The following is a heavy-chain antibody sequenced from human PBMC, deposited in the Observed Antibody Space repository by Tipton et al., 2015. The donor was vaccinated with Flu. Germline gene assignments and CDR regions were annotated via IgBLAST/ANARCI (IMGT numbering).Heavy chain of an antibody. CDR1: GVSISSRTYY. CDR2: IFYNGNT. D-gene: IGHD6-19*01. V-gene: IGHV4-39*07. CDR3: VRAPPEDRSGWYFDS. J-gene: IGHJ4*02. Sequence: GLVKPSETLSLNCTVSGVSISSRTYYWGWVRQPPGKGLEWIGSIFYNGNTNSNPSLKSRVTMSVDTSKNQFSLNLTSVTAADTAAYYCVRAPPEDRSGWYFDSWGQGTLVAVSS.